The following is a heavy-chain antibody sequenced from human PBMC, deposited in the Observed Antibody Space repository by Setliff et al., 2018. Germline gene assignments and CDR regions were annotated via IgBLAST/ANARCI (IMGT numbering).Heavy chain of an antibody. CDR2: MNPNSGRT. V-gene: IGHV1-8*02. CDR3: ARGALVLQFLEWLPRFYYMDV. J-gene: IGHJ6*03. Sequence: GASVKVSCKASGYTFTAYDIVWVRQATGQGLEWMGWMNPNSGRTGYPQRFQGRVTMTRNTSISTAYMELSSLRSEDTAVYFCARGALVLQFLEWLPRFYYMDVRGKGTTVTVSS. D-gene: IGHD3-3*01. CDR1: GYTFTAYD.